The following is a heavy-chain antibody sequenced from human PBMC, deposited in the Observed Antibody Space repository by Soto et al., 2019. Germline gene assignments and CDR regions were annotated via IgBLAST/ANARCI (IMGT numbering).Heavy chain of an antibody. V-gene: IGHV4-59*01. CDR2: IRYSGGT. CDR3: ARASEPRYCSSASCSRPRKEYYHMDV. D-gene: IGHD2-2*01. Sequence: QVQLQESGPGLVKPSETLSLTCSISGGSISGYSWTLIRQPPGKGLEWIGYIRYSGGTDYNPSLKSRVTMSVDMSKNQFSLMLTSVTAADTAVYYCARASEPRYCSSASCSRPRKEYYHMDVWGKGTTVTVSS. J-gene: IGHJ6*03. CDR1: GGSISGYS.